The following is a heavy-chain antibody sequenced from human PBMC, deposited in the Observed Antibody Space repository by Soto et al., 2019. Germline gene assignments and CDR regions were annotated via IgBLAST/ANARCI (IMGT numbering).Heavy chain of an antibody. CDR1: GYTFNTYG. D-gene: IGHD3-3*01. V-gene: IGHV1-18*01. CDR3: ARDPHEFWTSYWFDP. CDR2: ISAYDGKT. Sequence: QVQLLQSGAEVKEPGASVKVSCKTSGYTFNTYGINWVRQAPGQGLELMGWISAYDGKTTYAEKFQGRVTMTTDTSPSTAYMELRSLRSDDTAIYYCARDPHEFWTSYWFDPWGQGTPVTVSS. J-gene: IGHJ5*02.